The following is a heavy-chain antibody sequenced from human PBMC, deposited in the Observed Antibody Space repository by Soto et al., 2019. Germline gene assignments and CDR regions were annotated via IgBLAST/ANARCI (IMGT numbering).Heavy chain of an antibody. D-gene: IGHD2-15*01. J-gene: IGHJ6*02. V-gene: IGHV3-66*01. CDR2: IYSGGST. CDR3: ARERIYYYYGMDV. Sequence: EVQLVESGGGLVQPGGSLRLSCAASGFTVSSNYMSWVRQAPGKGLEWVSVIYSGGSTYYADSVKGRFTISRDNSKNTLYLQMNSLRAEDTAVYYCARERIYYYYGMDVWGQGTTVTVSS. CDR1: GFTVSSNY.